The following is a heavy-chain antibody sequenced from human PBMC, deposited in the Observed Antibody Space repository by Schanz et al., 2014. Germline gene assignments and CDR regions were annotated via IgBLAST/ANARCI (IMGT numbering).Heavy chain of an antibody. D-gene: IGHD5-18*01. V-gene: IGHV1-69*02. CDR2: IIPVLAIA. Sequence: QVQLVQSGAEVKKPGSSVKVSCTASGGTFSSYTISWIRQAPGQGLEWMGRIIPVLAIADYALKFQGRVTITADKSTSTASMELSSLRSEDTAVYYCARGPSQGYSYGHNIGAYYYGMDVWGQGTTVTVSS. J-gene: IGHJ6*02. CDR3: ARGPSQGYSYGHNIGAYYYGMDV. CDR1: GGTFSSYT.